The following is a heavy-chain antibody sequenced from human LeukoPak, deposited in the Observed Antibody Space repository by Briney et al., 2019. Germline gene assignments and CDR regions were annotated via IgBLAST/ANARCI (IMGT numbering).Heavy chain of an antibody. V-gene: IGHV3-53*01. CDR3: ARVVLTMVRGVITSYFDY. D-gene: IGHD3-10*01. CDR1: GFTFSSYA. J-gene: IGHJ4*02. CDR2: IYSGGST. Sequence: GGSLRLSGAASGFTFSSYAMHWVRQAPGKGLEWVSVIYSGGSTYYADSVKGRFTISRDNSKNTLYLQMNSLRAEDTAVYYCARVVLTMVRGVITSYFDYWGQGTLVTVSS.